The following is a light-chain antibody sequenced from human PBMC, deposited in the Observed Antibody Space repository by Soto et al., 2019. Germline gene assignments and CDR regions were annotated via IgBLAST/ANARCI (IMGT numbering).Light chain of an antibody. Sequence: EIVMTQSPGTLSVSPGERATLSCRASRSVSINLAWYQQKPGQAPRLLIYGASTRATGIPARFSGSGSGTEFTLTISSLQSEDFAVYYCQQYNNWPRTFGPGTKVDVK. CDR1: RSVSIN. J-gene: IGKJ3*01. V-gene: IGKV3-15*01. CDR2: GAS. CDR3: QQYNNWPRT.